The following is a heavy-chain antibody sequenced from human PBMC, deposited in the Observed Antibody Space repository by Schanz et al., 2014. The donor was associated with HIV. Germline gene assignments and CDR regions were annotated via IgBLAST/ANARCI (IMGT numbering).Heavy chain of an antibody. D-gene: IGHD6-6*01. Sequence: EEQLVESGGGLVKPGGSLRLSCGASGFTFSSYAMSWVRQAPGKGLEWVSGMRGSDDSTFYADSVKGRFTISRDSAKNSLYLQMNSLRVDDTAVYYCARDRQPSSYRGLDVRGQGTTVTVSS. CDR2: MRGSDDST. CDR3: ARDRQPSSYRGLDV. J-gene: IGHJ6*02. V-gene: IGHV3-21*04. CDR1: GFTFSSYA.